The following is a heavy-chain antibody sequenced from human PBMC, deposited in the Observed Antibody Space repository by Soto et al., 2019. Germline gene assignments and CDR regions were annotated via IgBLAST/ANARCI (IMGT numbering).Heavy chain of an antibody. CDR2: IYSGGST. J-gene: IGHJ4*02. D-gene: IGHD5-18*01. CDR1: GFTVSSNY. Sequence: EVQLVESGGGLIQPGGSLRLSCAASGFTVSSNYMSWVRQAPGKGLEWVSVIYSGGSTYYADSVKGRFTISRDNSKNTLYLQMNSLRAEVTAVYYCARVSGYSYGYLLDYWGQGTLVTVSS. CDR3: ARVSGYSYGYLLDY. V-gene: IGHV3-53*01.